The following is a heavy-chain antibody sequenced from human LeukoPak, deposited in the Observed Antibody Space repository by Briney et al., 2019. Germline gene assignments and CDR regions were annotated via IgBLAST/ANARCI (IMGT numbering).Heavy chain of an antibody. CDR2: IYSGGST. CDR1: GFTFSSYG. CDR3: ARERDSGSSPPYYFDY. Sequence: AGGSLRLSCAASGFTFSSYGMHWVRQAPGKGLEWVSVIYSGGSTYYADSVKGRFTISRDNSKNTLFLQMNSLRAEDTAVYYCARERDSGSSPPYYFDYWGQGTLVTISS. D-gene: IGHD1-26*01. J-gene: IGHJ4*02. V-gene: IGHV3-66*01.